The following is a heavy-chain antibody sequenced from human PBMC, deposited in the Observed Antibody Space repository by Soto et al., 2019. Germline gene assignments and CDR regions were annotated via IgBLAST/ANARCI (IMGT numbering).Heavy chain of an antibody. CDR3: AVRPPDPNDAFDI. Sequence: GGSLRLSCAASGFTFSSYGMHWVRQAPGKGLEWVAVISYDGSNKYYADSVKGRFTISRDNSKNTLYLQMNSLRAEDTAVYYCAVRPPDPNDAFDIWGQGTMVTVSS. CDR1: GFTFSSYG. CDR2: ISYDGSNK. V-gene: IGHV3-30*03. J-gene: IGHJ3*02.